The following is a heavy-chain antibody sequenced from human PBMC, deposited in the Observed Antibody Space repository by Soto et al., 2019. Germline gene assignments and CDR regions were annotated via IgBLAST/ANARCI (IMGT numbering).Heavy chain of an antibody. V-gene: IGHV1-24*01. D-gene: IGHD3-10*01. CDR2: FDPEDGET. J-gene: IGHJ6*02. Sequence: ASVKVSCKASGYTFTDYYMHWVRQAPGKGLEWMGGFDPEDGETIYAQKFQGRVTMTEDTSTDTAYMELSSLRSEDTAVYYCATDGGAARRYYYYYGMDVWGQGTTVTVSS. CDR1: GYTFTDYY. CDR3: ATDGGAARRYYYYYGMDV.